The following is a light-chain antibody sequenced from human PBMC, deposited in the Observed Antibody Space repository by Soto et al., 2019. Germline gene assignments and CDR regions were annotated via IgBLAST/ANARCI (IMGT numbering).Light chain of an antibody. CDR2: AAS. CDR1: QGISSS. CDR3: QQAKNFPWT. V-gene: IGKV1-12*01. J-gene: IGKJ1*01. Sequence: DIQMAQSPSSVSASVGDRVTITCRASQGISSSLAWYQQRPGKAPKLLIYAASILQNEVPSRFSGSGSATDFTLTISSLQPEDFATYYCQQAKNFPWTFGQGTKVDIK.